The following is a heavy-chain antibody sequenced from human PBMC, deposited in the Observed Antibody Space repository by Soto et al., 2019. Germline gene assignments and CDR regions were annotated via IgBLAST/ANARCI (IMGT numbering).Heavy chain of an antibody. CDR3: ARAASYCSSTSCYYFDY. J-gene: IGHJ4*02. D-gene: IGHD2-2*01. CDR1: GYTFTGYY. Sequence: GASVKVSCKASGYTFTGYYMHWVRQAPGQGLEWMGWINPNSGGTNYAQKFQGRVTMTRDTSISTAYMELSRLRSDDTAVYYCARAASYCSSTSCYYFDYWGQGTLVTVSS. V-gene: IGHV1-2*02. CDR2: INPNSGGT.